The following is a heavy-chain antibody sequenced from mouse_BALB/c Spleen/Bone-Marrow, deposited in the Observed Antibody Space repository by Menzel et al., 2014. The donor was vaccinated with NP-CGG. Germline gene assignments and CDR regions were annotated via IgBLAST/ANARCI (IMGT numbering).Heavy chain of an antibody. J-gene: IGHJ4*01. Sequence: EVKLVESGPELVKPGASVKVSCKASGYAFTSYNMYWVKQSHGKSLEWIGYIDPYNGGTSYNQKFKGKATLTVDKSSSTACMHLNSPTSEDSAVYYCARSILGAMDYWGQGTSVTVSS. V-gene: IGHV1S135*01. D-gene: IGHD4-1*01. CDR3: ARSILGAMDY. CDR2: IDPYNGGT. CDR1: GYAFTSYN.